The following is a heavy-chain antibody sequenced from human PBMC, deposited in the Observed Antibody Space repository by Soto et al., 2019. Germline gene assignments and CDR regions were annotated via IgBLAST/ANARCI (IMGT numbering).Heavy chain of an antibody. CDR2: VSSTSSYI. Sequence: PGGSLRLSCADPVLTFSHYRMNSVRQAPGKGLEWVAFVSSTSSYIYYAGSVKGRFTISRDNATNSLFLQMNTLRAEDTAVYYCAKDRGRGSPVSGGLDVWGQGTTVT. CDR3: AKDRGRGSPVSGGLDV. CDR1: VLTFSHYR. V-gene: IGHV3-21*01. J-gene: IGHJ6*02. D-gene: IGHD3-10*01.